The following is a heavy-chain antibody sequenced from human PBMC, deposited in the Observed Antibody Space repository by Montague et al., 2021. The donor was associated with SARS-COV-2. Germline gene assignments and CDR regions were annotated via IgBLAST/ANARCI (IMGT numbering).Heavy chain of an antibody. V-gene: IGHV4-59*01. Sequence: SETLSLTCTVSGGSISTYYWSWIRQPPGKGLEWIGYSYYSGSTNYYPSLKSRVTISVDTSKNQFSLKLSSVTATDTAVYYCARADITMVREVNGWAFDIRGQGTMVTVSS. J-gene: IGHJ3*02. CDR3: ARADITMVREVNGWAFDI. D-gene: IGHD3-10*01. CDR1: GGSISTYY. CDR2: SYYSGST.